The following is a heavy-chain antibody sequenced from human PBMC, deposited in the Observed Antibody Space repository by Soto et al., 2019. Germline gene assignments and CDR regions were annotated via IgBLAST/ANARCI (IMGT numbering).Heavy chain of an antibody. V-gene: IGHV1-69*06. CDR2: IIPIFGTA. J-gene: IGHJ4*02. Sequence: GAAVKVSCKASGGTFSSYAISWVRQAPGQGLEWMGGIIPIFGTANYAQKFQGRVTITADKSTSTAYMELSSLRSEDTAVYYCARRYYYDSGGPFDYWGQGTLVTVSS. D-gene: IGHD3-22*01. CDR3: ARRYYYDSGGPFDY. CDR1: GGTFSSYA.